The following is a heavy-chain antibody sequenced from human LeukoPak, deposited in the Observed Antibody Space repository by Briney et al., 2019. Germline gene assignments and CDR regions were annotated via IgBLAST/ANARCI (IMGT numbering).Heavy chain of an antibody. D-gene: IGHD2-15*01. CDR2: IYSGGST. V-gene: IGHV3-53*01. J-gene: IGHJ4*02. Sequence: GGSLRLSCAASGFTFSSYGMSWVRQAPGKRLEWVSVIYSGGSTYYADSVKGRFTISRDTSKNTLYLQLNSLRAEDTAVYYCARPHCSGGICYFDYWGQGTLVTVSS. CDR3: ARPHCSGGICYFDY. CDR1: GFTFSSYG.